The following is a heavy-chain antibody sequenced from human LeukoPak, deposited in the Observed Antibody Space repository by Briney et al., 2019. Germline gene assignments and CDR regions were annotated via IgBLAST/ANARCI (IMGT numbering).Heavy chain of an antibody. CDR3: ARHLVRDGYNYFFGS. J-gene: IGHJ5*01. V-gene: IGHV4-59*08. Sequence: PSETLSLTCTVSGGSINSYYWSWIRQPPGKRLEWIGYIDNSGSANRNPSLKSRVTISADTSKNQFFLKLSSVTAADTAVYYCARHLVRDGYNYFFGSWGQGTLVTVSS. D-gene: IGHD5-24*01. CDR2: IDNSGSA. CDR1: GGSINSYY.